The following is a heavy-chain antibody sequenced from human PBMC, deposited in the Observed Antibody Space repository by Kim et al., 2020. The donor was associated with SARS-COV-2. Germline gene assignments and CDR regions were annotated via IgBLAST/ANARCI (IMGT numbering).Heavy chain of an antibody. CDR1: GGSINNYY. J-gene: IGHJ4*02. Sequence: SETLSLTCTVSGGSINNYYWSWIRQPPGKGLEWIGYIYYSGSTNYNPSLKSRVTISVDTSKNQFSLKLSSVTAADTAVYYCARFRYSSGWAFDYWGQGTL. CDR3: ARFRYSSGWAFDY. V-gene: IGHV4-59*08. CDR2: IYYSGST. D-gene: IGHD6-19*01.